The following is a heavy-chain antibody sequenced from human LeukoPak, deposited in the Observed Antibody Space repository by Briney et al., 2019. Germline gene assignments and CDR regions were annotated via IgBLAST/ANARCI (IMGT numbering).Heavy chain of an antibody. CDR2: INWNGGST. Sequence: GGSLRLSCAASGFTFDDYGMGWVRQAPGKGLEWVSGINWNGGSTGYADSVKGRFTISRDNAKNSLYLQMNSLRAEDTALYYCARRDIVVVPASILGAFDIWGQGTMVTVSS. D-gene: IGHD2-2*02. J-gene: IGHJ3*02. CDR3: ARRDIVVVPASILGAFDI. CDR1: GFTFDDYG. V-gene: IGHV3-20*04.